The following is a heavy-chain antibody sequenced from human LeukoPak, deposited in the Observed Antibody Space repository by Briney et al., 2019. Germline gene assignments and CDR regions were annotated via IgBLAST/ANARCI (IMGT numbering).Heavy chain of an antibody. CDR3: ARDHVRDWLYYYYYMDV. D-gene: IGHD3/OR15-3a*01. Sequence: ASVKVSCKASGYTFTSYGISWVRQAPGQGLEWMGWISAYNGNTNYAQKLQGRVTMTTDTSTSTAYMELRSLRSDDTAVYYCARDHVRDWLYYYYYMDVWGKGTTVTVSS. CDR2: ISAYNGNT. J-gene: IGHJ6*03. CDR1: GYTFTSYG. V-gene: IGHV1-18*01.